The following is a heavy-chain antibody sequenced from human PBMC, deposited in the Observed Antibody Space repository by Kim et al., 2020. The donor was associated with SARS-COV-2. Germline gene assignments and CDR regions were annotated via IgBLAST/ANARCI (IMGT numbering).Heavy chain of an antibody. V-gene: IGHV4-59*01. J-gene: IGHJ5*02. Sequence: SLKSRVTISVDTSKNQFSLKRTSVTAADTAIYYCARERSVVAATGSWFDHWGQGTLVTVSS. CDR3: ARERSVVAATGSWFDH. D-gene: IGHD2-15*01.